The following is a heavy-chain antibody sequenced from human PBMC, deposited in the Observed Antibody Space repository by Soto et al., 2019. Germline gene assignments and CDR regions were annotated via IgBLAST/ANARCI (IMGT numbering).Heavy chain of an antibody. CDR2: IYPYDSDT. J-gene: IGHJ4*01. D-gene: IGHD2-2*01. CDR3: ARHLVGSTRGNFDY. CDR1: AYVFTSSW. V-gene: IGHV5-51*01. Sequence: SLKVSCNTSAYVFTSSWRGWVRQMPGKGMEWMGNIYPYDSDTRYSPSFQGQVTISADTSITTAYLQWSGLRASDTAMYFCARHLVGSTRGNFDYWGQGTLVTVSS.